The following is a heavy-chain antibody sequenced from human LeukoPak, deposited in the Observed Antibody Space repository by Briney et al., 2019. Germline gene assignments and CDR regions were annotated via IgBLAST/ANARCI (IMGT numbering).Heavy chain of an antibody. V-gene: IGHV3-30*18. J-gene: IGHJ4*02. CDR1: GFTFSSYG. CDR2: ISYDGSNK. Sequence: GRSLRLSCAASGFTFSSYGMHWVRQAPGKGLEWVAVISYDGSNKYYADSVKGRFTISRDNSKNTLYLQMNSLRAEDTAVYYCAKDVAVAGYLDYWGQGTLVTVSS. CDR3: AKDVAVAGYLDY. D-gene: IGHD6-19*01.